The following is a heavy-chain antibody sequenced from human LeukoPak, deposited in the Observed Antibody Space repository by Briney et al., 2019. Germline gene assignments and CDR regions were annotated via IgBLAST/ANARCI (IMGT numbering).Heavy chain of an antibody. CDR3: AREGERMYYGSGSNSWFGMDV. J-gene: IGHJ6*02. CDR2: ISTYNGNT. CDR1: GGTFSSYA. V-gene: IGHV1-18*01. Sequence: ASVKVSCKASGGTFSSYAISWVRQAPGQGLEWMGGISTYNGNTNYAQKLQGRVTLTIDTSTSTAYMELRSLRSDDTAVFYCAREGERMYYGSGSNSWFGMDVWGQGTTVTVSS. D-gene: IGHD3-10*01.